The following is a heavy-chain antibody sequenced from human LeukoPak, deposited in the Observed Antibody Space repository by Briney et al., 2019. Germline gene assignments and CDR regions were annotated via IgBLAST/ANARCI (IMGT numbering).Heavy chain of an antibody. V-gene: IGHV5-51*01. CDR3: ARSVWFGGYFFDY. CDR2: IYPGHSDT. D-gene: IGHD3-10*01. Sequence: GESLKISCKGSGYTFTIYWIGWVRQMPGKGLEWMGLIYPGHSDTRYSPSFQGQVTISSDNSISTAYLQWSSLKASDTAIYYCARSVWFGGYFFDYWGQGTLVTVSS. CDR1: GYTFTIYW. J-gene: IGHJ4*02.